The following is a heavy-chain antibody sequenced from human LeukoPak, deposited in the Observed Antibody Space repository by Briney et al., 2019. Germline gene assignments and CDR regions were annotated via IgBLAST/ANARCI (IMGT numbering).Heavy chain of an antibody. CDR3: ATELVVVAAQEVDY. V-gene: IGHV3-21*01. CDR2: ISSSSSYI. D-gene: IGHD2-15*01. Sequence: GGSLRLSCAASGFTFSSYSMNWVRQAPGKGLEWVSSISSSSSYIYYADSVKGRFSISRDNAKNSLYLQMNSLRAEDTAVYYCATELVVVAAQEVDYWGQGTLVTVSS. CDR1: GFTFSSYS. J-gene: IGHJ4*02.